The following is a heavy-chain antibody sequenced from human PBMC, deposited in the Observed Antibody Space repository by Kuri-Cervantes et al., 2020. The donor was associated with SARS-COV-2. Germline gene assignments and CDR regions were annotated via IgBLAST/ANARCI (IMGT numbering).Heavy chain of an antibody. V-gene: IGHV4-39*07. J-gene: IGHJ4*02. CDR1: GGSISSSSYY. CDR3: ARLDYCTSTACLDY. CDR2: IFHSGNT. Sequence: GSLRLSCTVSGGSISSSSYYWGWIRQPPGKGLEWIGSIFHSGNTYYNPSLKSRVTISLDKSKNQFSLNLSSVTAADTALYYCARLDYCTSTACLDYWGQGTLVTVSS. D-gene: IGHD2-2*01.